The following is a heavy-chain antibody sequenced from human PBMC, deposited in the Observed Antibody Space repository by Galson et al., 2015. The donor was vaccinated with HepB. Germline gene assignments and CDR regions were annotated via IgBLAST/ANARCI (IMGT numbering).Heavy chain of an antibody. CDR3: ASGSDDPDAFDI. CDR1: GFTFSSNW. CDR2: IKQDGSEK. Sequence: LRLSCAASGFTFSSNWMSWVRQAPGKGLEWVANIKQDGSEKYYVGSVKGRFTISRDNAKNSLYLQMNSLRVEDTAIYYCASGSDDPDAFDIWGQGTMVTVSS. J-gene: IGHJ3*02. V-gene: IGHV3-7*03.